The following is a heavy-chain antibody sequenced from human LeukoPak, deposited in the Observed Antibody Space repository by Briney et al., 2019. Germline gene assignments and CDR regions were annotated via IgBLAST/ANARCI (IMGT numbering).Heavy chain of an antibody. CDR3: ARVRSSGSPLDY. Sequence: GGSLRLSCAASGFTFSDYYMSWIRQAPGKGLEWVSYISKSSSSTNYADSVKGRFSISRDNAKNSLYLQLNSLTAEDTAVYYCARVRSSGSPLDYWGQGTLVPVSS. CDR2: ISKSSSST. V-gene: IGHV3-11*05. CDR1: GFTFSDYY. D-gene: IGHD3-10*01. J-gene: IGHJ4*02.